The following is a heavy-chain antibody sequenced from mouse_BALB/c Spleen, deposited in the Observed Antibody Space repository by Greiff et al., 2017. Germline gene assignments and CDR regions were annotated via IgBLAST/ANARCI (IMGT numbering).Heavy chain of an antibody. V-gene: IGHV2-6-7*01. J-gene: IGHJ4*01. D-gene: IGHD2-4*01. CDR3: ARAYDYLYYAMDY. CDR2: IWGDGST. Sequence: QVQLKESGPGLVAPSQSLSITCTVSGFSLTGYGVNWVRQPPGKGLEWLGMIWGDGSTDYNSALKSRLSISKDNSKSQVFLKMNSLHTDDTARYYCARAYDYLYYAMDYWGQGTSVTVSS. CDR1: GFSLTGYG.